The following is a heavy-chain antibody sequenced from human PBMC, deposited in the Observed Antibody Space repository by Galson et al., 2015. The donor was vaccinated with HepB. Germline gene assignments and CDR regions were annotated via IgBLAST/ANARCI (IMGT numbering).Heavy chain of an antibody. Sequence: SVKVSCKASGYTFTSYGITWVRQAPGQGLEWMGRIIPILGIANYAQKFQGRVTITADKSTSTAYMELSSLRSEDTAVYYCARGGFGGNWFDPWGQGTLVTVSS. CDR3: ARGGFGGNWFDP. CDR1: GYTFTSYG. V-gene: IGHV1-69*04. CDR2: IIPILGIA. J-gene: IGHJ5*02. D-gene: IGHD3-10*01.